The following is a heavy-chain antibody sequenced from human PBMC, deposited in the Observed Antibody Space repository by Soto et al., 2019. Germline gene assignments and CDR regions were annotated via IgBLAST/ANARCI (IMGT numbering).Heavy chain of an antibody. Sequence: SVKVSCKASGGTFSSYAISWVRQAPGQGLEWMGGIIPIFGTANYAQKFQGRVTITADESTSTAYMELSSLRSEDTAVYYCARDYLDTAMPEYYYHYGMAFWGQGSSVTVSS. J-gene: IGHJ6*02. V-gene: IGHV1-69*13. CDR2: IIPIFGTA. D-gene: IGHD5-18*01. CDR3: ARDYLDTAMPEYYYHYGMAF. CDR1: GGTFSSYA.